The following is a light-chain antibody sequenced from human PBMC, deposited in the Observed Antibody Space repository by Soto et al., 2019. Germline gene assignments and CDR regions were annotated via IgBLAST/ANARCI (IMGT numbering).Light chain of an antibody. CDR3: MQAPHPYT. Sequence: DFVMTQTPLSSPVTLGQAASISCRSSQSLVHSDGNTYLSWLHQSAGQPPRLLIYMISNRFPGVPVRVRGRRAGPYLTLKTSRVEADDVLVYYCMQAPHPYTFGKGTKLEIK. J-gene: IGKJ2*01. V-gene: IGKV2-24*01. CDR1: QSLVHSDGNTY. CDR2: MIS.